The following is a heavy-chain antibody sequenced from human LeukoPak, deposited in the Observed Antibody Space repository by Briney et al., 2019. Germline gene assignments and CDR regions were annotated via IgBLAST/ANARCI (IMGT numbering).Heavy chain of an antibody. CDR2: IYTRGST. D-gene: IGHD3-22*01. J-gene: IGHJ4*02. V-gene: IGHV4-4*07. CDR3: ARDRYYYDSSGYYYGAYYFDY. CDR1: GGSISSYY. Sequence: SETLSLTCTVSGGSISSYYWSWIRQPAGKGLEWIGRIYTRGSTNYNPSLKSRVTMSVDTSKNQFSLKLSSVTAADTAVYYCARDRYYYDSSGYYYGAYYFDYWGQGTLVTVSS.